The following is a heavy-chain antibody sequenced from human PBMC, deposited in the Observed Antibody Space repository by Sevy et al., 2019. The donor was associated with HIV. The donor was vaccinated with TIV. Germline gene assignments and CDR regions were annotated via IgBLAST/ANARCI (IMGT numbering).Heavy chain of an antibody. D-gene: IGHD1-26*01. CDR3: ARRLGAVDDAFDI. J-gene: IGHJ3*02. CDR2: IYSGGTP. CDR1: GFGVSRSA. Sequence: GGSLRLSCAASGFGVSRSAMNWVRQAPGKGLEWVSAIYSGGTPYYADSVKGRFTISRDNSKNTLYLQMNSLSPEATAVYYCARRLGAVDDAFDIWGQGTMVTVSS. V-gene: IGHV3-53*01.